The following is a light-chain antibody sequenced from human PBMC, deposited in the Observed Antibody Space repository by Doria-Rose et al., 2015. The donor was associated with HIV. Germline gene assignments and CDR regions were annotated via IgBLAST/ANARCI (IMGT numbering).Light chain of an antibody. CDR3: QQYYDTPS. CDR1: QSLLYTSKHY. J-gene: IGKJ3*01. Sequence: DIRMTQSPESLGMSLGERATLHCKSNQSLLYTSKHYLAWYQQKPGQPPKLLIYWASTRQSGVPARFSGSGSGTDFTLTISSLEAEDVAVYYCQQYYDTPSFGPGTTVDIK. CDR2: WAS. V-gene: IGKV4-1*01.